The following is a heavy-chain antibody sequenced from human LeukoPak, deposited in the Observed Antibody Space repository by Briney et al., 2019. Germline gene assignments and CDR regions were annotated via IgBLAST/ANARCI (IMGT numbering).Heavy chain of an antibody. CDR3: AGRPSYFYYMDV. CDR1: GFTVSSNY. V-gene: IGHV3-53*05. Sequence: PGGSLRLSCAISGFTVSSNYMSWVRQAPGKGLEWVSLIYSGGSTYYADSVKGRFTISRDNSKNTLYLQMNSLRAEDTAVYYCAGRPSYFYYMDVWGKGTTVTVSS. CDR2: IYSGGST. J-gene: IGHJ6*03.